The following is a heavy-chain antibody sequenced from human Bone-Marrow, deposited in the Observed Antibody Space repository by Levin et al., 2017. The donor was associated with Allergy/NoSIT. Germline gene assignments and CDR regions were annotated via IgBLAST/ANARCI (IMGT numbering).Heavy chain of an antibody. V-gene: IGHV4-4*02. Sequence: SQTLSLTCDVSGVSIDTYNWWTWVRQPPGKGLQWIGDINQRGTATYNSSLRSRVVMSVDKSRNQFSLMVNSVTAADTAVYYCARINQASGFKNWFDPWGPGILVAVS. CDR2: INQRGTA. CDR3: ARINQASGFKNWFDP. CDR1: GVSIDTYNW. J-gene: IGHJ5*02. D-gene: IGHD6-25*01.